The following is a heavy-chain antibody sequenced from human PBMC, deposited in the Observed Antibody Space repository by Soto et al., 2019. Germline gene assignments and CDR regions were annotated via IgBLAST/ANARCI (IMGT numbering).Heavy chain of an antibody. V-gene: IGHV3-48*02. CDR2: ISSSSSTI. CDR3: ARDGSSGRYGEDYYHYYGMDV. J-gene: IGHJ6*02. Sequence: GGSLRLSCAASGFTFSSYSMNWVRQAPGKGLEWVSYISSSSSTIYYADSVKGRFIISRDNAKNSLYLQMNSLRDEDTAVYYCARDGSSGRYGEDYYHYYGMDVWGQGTTVTVSS. D-gene: IGHD6-19*01. CDR1: GFTFSSYS.